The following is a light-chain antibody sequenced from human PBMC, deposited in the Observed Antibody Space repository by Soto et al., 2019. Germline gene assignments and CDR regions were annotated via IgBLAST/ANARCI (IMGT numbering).Light chain of an antibody. CDR1: QSLLHSNGYTY. V-gene: IGKV2-28*01. J-gene: IGKJ2*01. CDR2: WVS. CDR3: MQALQTPYT. Sequence: DIVMTQSPLSLPVTPGEPASISCRSSQSLLHSNGYTYLDWYLQKPGQSPQPLIYWVSNRASGVPDRFSGSGSGTDFTLKISRVEAEDFGVYYCMQALQTPYTFGQGTKLEIK.